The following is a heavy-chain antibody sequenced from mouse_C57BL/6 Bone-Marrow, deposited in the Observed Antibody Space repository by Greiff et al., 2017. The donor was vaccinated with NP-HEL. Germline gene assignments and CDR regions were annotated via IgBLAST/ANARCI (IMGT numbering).Heavy chain of an antibody. J-gene: IGHJ4*01. CDR2: ISSGGSYT. D-gene: IGHD2-4*01. CDR3: ARHKAVYYDYVYAMDY. V-gene: IGHV5-6*01. CDR1: GFTFSSYG. Sequence: EVKVVESGGDLVKPGGSLKLSCAASGFTFSSYGMSWVRQTPDKRLEWVATISSGGSYTYYPDSVKGRFTISRDNAKNTLYLQMSSLKSEDTAMYYCARHKAVYYDYVYAMDYWGQGTSVTVSS.